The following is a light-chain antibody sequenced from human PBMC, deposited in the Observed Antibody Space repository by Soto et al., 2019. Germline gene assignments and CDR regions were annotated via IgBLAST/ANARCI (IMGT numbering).Light chain of an antibody. V-gene: IGKV1-33*01. CDR2: DAS. CDR1: QDINNY. J-gene: IGKJ4*01. CDR3: QQYEDLPLT. Sequence: DIQQTQSPSSLSASVGDRVTITCQASQDINNYLNWYQQKPGKAPKLLIFDASSVETGVPSRFSGSGSGTHFTFTISSLEPEDIATYHCQQYEDLPLTFGGGTRVELK.